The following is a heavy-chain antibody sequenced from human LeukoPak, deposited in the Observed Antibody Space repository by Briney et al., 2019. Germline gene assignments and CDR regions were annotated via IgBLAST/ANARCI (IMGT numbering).Heavy chain of an antibody. CDR3: ARARFGELLPAHYYYYYMDV. CDR2: IIPIFGTA. J-gene: IGHJ6*03. Sequence: SVKVSCKASGGTFSSYAISWVRQAPGQGLEWMGGIIPIFGTANYAQKFQGRVTITADESTSTAYMELSSLRSEDTAVYYCARARFGELLPAHYYYYYMDVWGKGTTVTISS. CDR1: GGTFSSYA. V-gene: IGHV1-69*13. D-gene: IGHD3-10*01.